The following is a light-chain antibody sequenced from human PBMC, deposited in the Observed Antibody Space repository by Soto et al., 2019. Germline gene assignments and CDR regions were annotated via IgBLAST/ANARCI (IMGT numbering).Light chain of an antibody. J-gene: IGLJ1*01. V-gene: IGLV2-18*02. CDR1: SSDVGSYNR. Sequence: QSALTQPPSVSGSPGQSVTISCTGTSSDVGSYNRVSWYQQPPGTAPTLMIYEVSNRPSGVPDRFSGSKSGNTASLTISGLPAEDEADYYCSSYTSSSTYVFRTGTKLAVL. CDR3: SSYTSSSTYV. CDR2: EVS.